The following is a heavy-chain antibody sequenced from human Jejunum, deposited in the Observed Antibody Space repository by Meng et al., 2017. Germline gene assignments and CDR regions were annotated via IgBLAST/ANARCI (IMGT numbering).Heavy chain of an antibody. CDR3: AREWSGSYRHFDY. D-gene: IGHD1-26*01. Sequence: EWGRRVRKQSGTLSPTCDDVGCSIKPRGCWSWVRKPTGKGLERIGESHHSESTNYNPSLKSRVTISVDKSKNQFTLKLNSVTAADTAVYYCAREWSGSYRHFDYWGQGTLVTVSS. CDR1: GCSIKPRGC. CDR2: SHHSEST. J-gene: IGHJ4*02. V-gene: IGHV4-4*02.